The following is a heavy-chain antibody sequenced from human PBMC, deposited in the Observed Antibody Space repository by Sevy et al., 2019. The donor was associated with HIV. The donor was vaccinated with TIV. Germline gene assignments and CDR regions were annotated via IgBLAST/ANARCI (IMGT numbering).Heavy chain of an antibody. CDR1: GFTFSSYA. CDR2: ISGSGGST. CDR3: APTYYYGSGSYYNFDY. D-gene: IGHD3-10*01. Sequence: GGSLRLSCAASGFTFSSYAMSWVRQAPGKGLEWVSAISGSGGSTYYADSVNGRFTISRDNSKNTLNLQMNSLRAEDTAVYYCAPTYYYGSGSYYNFDYWGQGTLVTVSS. V-gene: IGHV3-23*01. J-gene: IGHJ4*02.